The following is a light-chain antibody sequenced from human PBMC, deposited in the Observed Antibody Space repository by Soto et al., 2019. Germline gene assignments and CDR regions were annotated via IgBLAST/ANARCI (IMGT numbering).Light chain of an antibody. CDR3: QSYDSSLSGSV. Sequence: QSVLTQPPSVSGAPGQRVTISCTGSSSNIGAGYDVHWYQQLPGTAPKHLIYGNSNRPSGVPDRFSGSQSGTSASLAITGLQAEDEAGYYCQSYDSSLSGSVFGGGTKLTVL. V-gene: IGLV1-40*01. CDR2: GNS. CDR1: SSNIGAGYD. J-gene: IGLJ2*01.